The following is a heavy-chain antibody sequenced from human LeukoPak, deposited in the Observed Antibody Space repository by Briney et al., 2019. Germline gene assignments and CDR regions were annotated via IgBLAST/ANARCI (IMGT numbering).Heavy chain of an antibody. CDR2: INPNSGGT. J-gene: IGHJ4*02. CDR1: GYTFTSYY. D-gene: IGHD3-10*01. Sequence: GASVKVSCKASGYTFTSYYMHWVRQAPGQGLEWMGWINPNSGGTNYAQKFQGRVTMTRDTSISTAYMELSRLRSDDTAVYYCARDAAVTMVRGVIGYWGQGTLVTVSS. CDR3: ARDAAVTMVRGVIGY. V-gene: IGHV1-2*02.